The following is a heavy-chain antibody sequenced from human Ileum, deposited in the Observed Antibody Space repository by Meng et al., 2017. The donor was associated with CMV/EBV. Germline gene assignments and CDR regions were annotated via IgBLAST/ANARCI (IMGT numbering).Heavy chain of an antibody. CDR2: IWYDGSKK. V-gene: IGHV3-33*01. D-gene: IGHD1-26*01. Sequence: SCAASGIIFSSYGMHWVRQAPGKGLEWVGIIWYDGSKKFYADSVEGRFTISRDNFKKELYLQMNTLRADDTAVYYCAGERSGTLDYWGQGTLVTVSS. CDR3: AGERSGTLDY. CDR1: GIIFSSYG. J-gene: IGHJ4*02.